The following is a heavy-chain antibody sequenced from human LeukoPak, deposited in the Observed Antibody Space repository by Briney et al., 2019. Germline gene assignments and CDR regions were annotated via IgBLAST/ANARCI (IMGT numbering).Heavy chain of an antibody. CDR1: EFTFSSYE. D-gene: IGHD7-27*01. CDR2: ISTGGFTK. J-gene: IGHJ4*02. CDR3: ARVWAWGSGNYFDN. Sequence: GGSLRLSCAASEFTFSSYEMNWVRQAPGKGPEWVSYISTGGFTKLYADSVKGRFTISRDNAKNSLYLQMNSLRVEDTALYYCARVWAWGSGNYFDNWGQGTLVTVSS. V-gene: IGHV3-48*03.